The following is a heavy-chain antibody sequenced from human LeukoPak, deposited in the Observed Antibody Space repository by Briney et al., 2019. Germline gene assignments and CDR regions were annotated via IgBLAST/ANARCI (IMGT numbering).Heavy chain of an antibody. D-gene: IGHD2-15*01. Sequence: SETLSLTCAVYGGSFSGYYWSWIRQPPGKGLEWIGEINHSGSTNYNPSLKSRVTISVDTSKNQFSLKLSSVTAADTAVYYCARVVVVAAIPKSHFDYWGRGTLVTVSS. V-gene: IGHV4-34*01. J-gene: IGHJ4*02. CDR2: INHSGST. CDR1: GGSFSGYY. CDR3: ARVVVVAAIPKSHFDY.